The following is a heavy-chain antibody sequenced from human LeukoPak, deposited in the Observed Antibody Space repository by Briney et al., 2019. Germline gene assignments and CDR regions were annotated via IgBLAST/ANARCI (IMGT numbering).Heavy chain of an antibody. V-gene: IGHV4-39*01. Sequence: SETLSLTCTVSGGSIRSSYYYWGWIRQPPGKGLEWIGSIYDSGSTYYNPSLKSRVTISVDTSKNQFSLKLNSVTAADTAVYYCARGRALYDFWSGYYTSNYFDYWGQGTLVAVSS. D-gene: IGHD3-3*01. CDR1: GGSIRSSYYY. CDR3: ARGRALYDFWSGYYTSNYFDY. CDR2: IYDSGST. J-gene: IGHJ4*02.